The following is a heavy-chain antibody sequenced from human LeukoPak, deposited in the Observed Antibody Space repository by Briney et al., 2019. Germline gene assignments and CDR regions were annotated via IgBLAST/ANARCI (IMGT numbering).Heavy chain of an antibody. D-gene: IGHD3-22*01. CDR3: ASISITMIVVAY. Sequence: SQTLSLTCAISGDSVSSNSAAWSWIRQSPSRGLEWLGRTYYRSKWYNDYAVSVKSRITINPDTSKNQFSLQLNSVTPEDTAVYYCASISITMIVVAYWGQGTLVTVSS. J-gene: IGHJ4*02. V-gene: IGHV6-1*01. CDR2: TYYRSKWYN. CDR1: GDSVSSNSAA.